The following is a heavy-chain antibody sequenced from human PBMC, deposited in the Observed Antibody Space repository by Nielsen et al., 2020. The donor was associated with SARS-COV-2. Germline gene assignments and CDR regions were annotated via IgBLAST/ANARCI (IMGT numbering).Heavy chain of an antibody. Sequence: RQAPGKGLEWIGEINHSGSTNYNPSLKSRVTISVDTSKNQFSLKLSSVTAADTAVYYCARHGDGYSYDYYYGMDVWGQGTTVTVSS. CDR2: INHSGST. J-gene: IGHJ6*02. V-gene: IGHV4-34*13. D-gene: IGHD5-18*01. CDR3: ARHGDGYSYDYYYGMDV.